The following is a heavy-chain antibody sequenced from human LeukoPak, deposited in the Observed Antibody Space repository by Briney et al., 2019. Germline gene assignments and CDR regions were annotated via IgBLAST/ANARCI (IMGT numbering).Heavy chain of an antibody. J-gene: IGHJ4*02. V-gene: IGHV3-11*01. CDR2: ISSSGSTI. D-gene: IGHD2-21*02. Sequence: PGRSLRLSCAASGFTFSDYYMSWIRQAPGKGLEWVSYISSSGSTIYYADSVKGRFTISRDNAKNSLYLQMNSLRAEDTAVYYCARGLHIVVVTAIDYWGRGTLVTVSS. CDR1: GFTFSDYY. CDR3: ARGLHIVVVTAIDY.